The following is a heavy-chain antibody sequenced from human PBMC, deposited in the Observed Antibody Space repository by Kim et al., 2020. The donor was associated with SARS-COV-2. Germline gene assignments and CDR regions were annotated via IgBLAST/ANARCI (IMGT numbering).Heavy chain of an antibody. CDR1: GFTFSSYA. J-gene: IGHJ4*02. Sequence: GGSLRLSCTASGFTFSSYAMTWFRLAPWKRLEWVSVISGKDTTTFYADSVKGRFFISRDNSKNTLYLQMNSLRAEDTAIYYCAKGINNSCYSPGDYWGQG. CDR2: ISGKDTTT. CDR3: AKGINNSCYSPGDY. D-gene: IGHD3-22*01. V-gene: IGHV3-23*01.